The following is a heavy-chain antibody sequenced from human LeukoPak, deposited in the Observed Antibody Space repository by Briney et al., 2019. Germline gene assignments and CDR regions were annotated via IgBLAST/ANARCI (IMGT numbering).Heavy chain of an antibody. Sequence: SQTLSLTCTVSGGSISSGGYYWSWIRQPPGKGLEWIGYIYYSGSTYYNPSLKSRVTISVDTSKNQFSLKLSSVTAADTAVYYCARERVYPNWFDPWGQGTLVTVSS. D-gene: IGHD5/OR15-5a*01. CDR1: GGSISSGGYY. CDR2: IYYSGST. V-gene: IGHV4-30-4*08. CDR3: ARERVYPNWFDP. J-gene: IGHJ5*02.